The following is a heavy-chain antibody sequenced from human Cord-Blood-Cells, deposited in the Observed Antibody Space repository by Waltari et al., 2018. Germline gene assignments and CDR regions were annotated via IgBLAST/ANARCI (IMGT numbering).Heavy chain of an antibody. CDR3: ARADWDSWTHFDY. CDR1: GYPFTSYA. CDR2: INAGNGNT. D-gene: IGHD1-20*01. V-gene: IGHV1-3*01. Sequence: QVQLVQSGAEVKKPGASVKVSCTASGYPFTSYAMNWVRQAPGQRLEWMGWINAGNGNTKYSQKFQGRVTITRDTSASTAYMELSSLRSEDTAVYYCARADWDSWTHFDYWGQGTLVTVSS. J-gene: IGHJ4*02.